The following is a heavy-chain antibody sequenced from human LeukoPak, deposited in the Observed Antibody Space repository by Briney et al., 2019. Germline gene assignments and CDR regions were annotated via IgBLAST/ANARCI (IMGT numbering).Heavy chain of an antibody. J-gene: IGHJ6*02. CDR3: ARDIASTRMDV. V-gene: IGHV3-33*01. Sequence: GGSLRLSCVASGFTFRSHGMHWVRQAPGKGLEWVAVIWYDGSNEYFADSVKGRFTISRDNSKNILYLQMNSLRAEDTAVYYCARDIASTRMDVWGQGTTVSVSS. D-gene: IGHD2-15*01. CDR1: GFTFRSHG. CDR2: IWYDGSNE.